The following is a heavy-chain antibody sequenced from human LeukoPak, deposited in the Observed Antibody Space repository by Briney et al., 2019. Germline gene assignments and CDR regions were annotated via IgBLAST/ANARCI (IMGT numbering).Heavy chain of an antibody. J-gene: IGHJ4*02. CDR3: ARDMDYRPIGNYYYGY. V-gene: IGHV3-30*04. D-gene: IGHD1-7*01. Sequence: GGSLRLSCAACGFTFSSYAMHWVRQAPGKGLEWVAVISYDGSNKYYADSVKGRFTISRDNSKNTLYLQMNSLRAEDTAVYYSARDMDYRPIGNYYYGYWGQGTLVTVSS. CDR2: ISYDGSNK. CDR1: GFTFSSYA.